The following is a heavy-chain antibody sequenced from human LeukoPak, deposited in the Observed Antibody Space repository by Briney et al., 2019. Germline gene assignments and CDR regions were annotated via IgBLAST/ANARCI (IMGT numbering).Heavy chain of an antibody. CDR2: ISAYNGNT. D-gene: IGHD3-16*01. V-gene: IGHV1-18*01. Sequence: SVKVSCKASGYTFTSYGISWVRQAPGQGLEWMEWISAYNGNTNYAQKLQGRVTMTTDTSTSTAYMELRSLRSDDTAVYYCARTMWLGRTFYFDCWDQGTLVTVSS. CDR1: GYTFTSYG. J-gene: IGHJ4*02. CDR3: ARTMWLGRTFYFDC.